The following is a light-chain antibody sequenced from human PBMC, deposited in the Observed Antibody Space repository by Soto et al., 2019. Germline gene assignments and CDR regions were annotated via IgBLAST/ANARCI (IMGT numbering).Light chain of an antibody. Sequence: DVVMTQSPLSLPVTLGQPASISCRSSQSLAYSDGNTYLNWFQQRPGQSPRRLIYKVYKRDSGVPDRFSGSGAGTDFTRKISRGEAEYVGVYDCMQGTHWPPYTFGQGTKLEIK. J-gene: IGKJ2*01. CDR2: KVY. V-gene: IGKV2-30*01. CDR3: MQGTHWPPYT. CDR1: QSLAYSDGNTY.